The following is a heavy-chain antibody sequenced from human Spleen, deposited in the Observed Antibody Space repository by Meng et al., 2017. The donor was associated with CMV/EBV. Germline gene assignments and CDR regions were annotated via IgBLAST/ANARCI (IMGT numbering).Heavy chain of an antibody. CDR1: GGSCSGYY. Sequence: TCAGYGGSCSGYYGSWIRQPPGKGLEWIGEINHSGSTNYNPSLKSRVTISVDTSKNQFSLKLTSVTAADTAVYYCARVGLFGDLFDYWGQGTLVTVSS. CDR2: INHSGST. V-gene: IGHV4-34*01. J-gene: IGHJ4*02. D-gene: IGHD4-17*01. CDR3: ARVGLFGDLFDY.